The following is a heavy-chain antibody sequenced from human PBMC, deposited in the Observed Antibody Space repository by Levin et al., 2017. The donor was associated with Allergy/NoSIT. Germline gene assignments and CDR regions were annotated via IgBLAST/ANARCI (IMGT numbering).Heavy chain of an antibody. CDR1: GFTFSDYY. D-gene: IGHD3-10*01. J-gene: IGHJ4*02. CDR3: ARVGRYYYGSGSYSYDY. CDR2: ISSSSSYT. Sequence: GESLKISCAASGFTFSDYYMSWIRQAPGKGLEWVSYISSSSSYTNYADSVKGRFTISRDNAKNSLYLQMNSLRAEDTAVYYCARVGRYYYGSGSYSYDYWGQGTLVTVSS. V-gene: IGHV3-11*05.